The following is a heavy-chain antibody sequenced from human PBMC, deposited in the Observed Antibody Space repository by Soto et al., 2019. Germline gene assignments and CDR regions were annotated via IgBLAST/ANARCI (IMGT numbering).Heavy chain of an antibody. V-gene: IGHV3-30*18. J-gene: IGHJ4*02. Sequence: GGSLRLSCAASGFTFSSYGMHWVRQAPGKGLEWVAVISYDGSNKYYADSVKGRFTISRDNSKNTLYLQMNSLRAEDTAVYYCAKARYFDRCDYWGQGTLVTVSS. CDR2: ISYDGSNK. D-gene: IGHD3-9*01. CDR3: AKARYFDRCDY. CDR1: GFTFSSYG.